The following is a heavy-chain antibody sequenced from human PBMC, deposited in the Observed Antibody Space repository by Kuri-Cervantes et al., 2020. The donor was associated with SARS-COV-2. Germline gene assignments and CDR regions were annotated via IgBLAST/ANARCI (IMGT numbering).Heavy chain of an antibody. CDR1: GFTFSDYY. CDR3: ARLSSGWYSDY. D-gene: IGHD6-19*01. J-gene: IGHJ4*02. V-gene: IGHV4-39*01. Sequence: ESLKISCAASGFTFSDYYMSWIRQAPGKGLEWIGSIYYSGSTYYNPSLKSRVTISVDTSKNQFSLKLSSVTAADTAVYYCARLSSGWYSDYWGQGTLVTVSS. CDR2: IYYSGST.